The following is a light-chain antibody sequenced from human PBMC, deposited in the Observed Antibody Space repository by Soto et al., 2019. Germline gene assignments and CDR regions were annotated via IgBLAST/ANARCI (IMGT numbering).Light chain of an antibody. CDR2: GNS. CDR3: QSYDSSLSGSV. CDR1: SSNIGAGYD. Sequence: QSVLTQPPSVSGAPGQRVTISCTGSSSNIGAGYDVHWYQQLPGPAPKLLIYGNSNRPSGVPDRFSGSKSGTSASLAITGLQAEDEADYYGQSYDSSLSGSVFGGGTQLTVL. J-gene: IGLJ7*01. V-gene: IGLV1-40*01.